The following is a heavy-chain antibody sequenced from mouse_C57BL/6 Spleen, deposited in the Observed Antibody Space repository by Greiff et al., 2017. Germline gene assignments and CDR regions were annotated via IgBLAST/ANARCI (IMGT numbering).Heavy chain of an antibody. Sequence: EVHLVESGGGLVQPKGSLKLSCAASGFTFNTYAMHWVRQAPGQGLEWVARIRRKSSNYATYYADSVKDRFTISRDDSQSMLYLQMNNLKTVDTAVYYCVGDEGPWFADWGKGTLVTVSA. CDR2: IRRKSSNYAT. V-gene: IGHV10-3*01. CDR3: VGDEGPWFAD. CDR1: GFTFNTYA. J-gene: IGHJ3*01.